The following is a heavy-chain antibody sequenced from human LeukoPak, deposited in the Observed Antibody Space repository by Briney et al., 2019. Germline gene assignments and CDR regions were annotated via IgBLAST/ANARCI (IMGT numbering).Heavy chain of an antibody. V-gene: IGHV3-30*02. CDR2: IRYDGSNK. CDR3: AKILVGATSRSDY. Sequence: GGSLRLSCAASGFTFSNYWMHWVRQAPGKGLEWVAFIRYDGSNKYYADSVKGRFTISRDNSKNTLYLQMNSLRAEDTAVYYCAKILVGATSRSDYWGQGTLVTVSS. CDR1: GFTFSNYW. D-gene: IGHD1-26*01. J-gene: IGHJ4*02.